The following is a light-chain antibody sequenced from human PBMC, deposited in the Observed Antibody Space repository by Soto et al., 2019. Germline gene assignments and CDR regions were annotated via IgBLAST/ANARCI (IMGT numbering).Light chain of an antibody. CDR2: DAS. CDR3: QQSSNWPQIN. J-gene: IGKJ5*01. V-gene: IGKV3-11*01. Sequence: EIVLTQSPATLSLSPGEIATLSCSASQSVSSYLAWYQQKPGQAPRLLIYDASNRATGIPARFSGSGSGTDYTLTISSLEPEDFAVYYCQQSSNWPQINFGQGTRLEIK. CDR1: QSVSSY.